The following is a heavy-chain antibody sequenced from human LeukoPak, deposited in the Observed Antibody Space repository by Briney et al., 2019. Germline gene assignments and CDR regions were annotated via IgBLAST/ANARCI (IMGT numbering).Heavy chain of an antibody. J-gene: IGHJ3*02. V-gene: IGHV4-4*07. CDR3: ASYSTVNDAFDI. D-gene: IGHD4-11*01. CDR1: GVSISSYY. CDR2: IYTSGST. Sequence: SGTLSLTCTVSGVSISSYYWSWIRQPAEKGLEWIGRIYTSGSTNYNPSLKSRVTMSVDTSKNQFSLKLSSVTAADTAVYYCASYSTVNDAFDIWGQGTMVTVSS.